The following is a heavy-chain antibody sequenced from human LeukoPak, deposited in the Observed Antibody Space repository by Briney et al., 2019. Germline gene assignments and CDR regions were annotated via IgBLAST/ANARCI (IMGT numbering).Heavy chain of an antibody. CDR1: GYSISSDYY. CDR3: ARVAMTRDYMDV. J-gene: IGHJ6*03. Sequence: PSETLSLTCAVSGYSISSDYYWGWIRQPPGKGLEWIGNIYHSGSTYYNPSLKSRVTISVDTSKNQFSLKLSSVTAADTAVYYCARVAMTRDYMDVWGKGTTVTVSS. CDR2: IYHSGST. D-gene: IGHD4-11*01. V-gene: IGHV4-38-2*01.